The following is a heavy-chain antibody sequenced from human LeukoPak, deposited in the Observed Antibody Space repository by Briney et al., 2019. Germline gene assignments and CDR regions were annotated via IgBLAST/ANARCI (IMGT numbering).Heavy chain of an antibody. V-gene: IGHV1-2*06. CDR3: ASRIAVAGTAFDY. CDR2: INPNSGGT. D-gene: IGHD6-19*01. J-gene: IGHJ4*02. CDR1: GYTFTGYY. Sequence: WASVKVSCKASGYTFTGYYMHWVRQAPGQGLEWMGRINPNSGGTNYAQKSQGRVTMTRDKSISTAYPQWSSLKASDTAMYYCASRIAVAGTAFDYWGQGTLVTVSS.